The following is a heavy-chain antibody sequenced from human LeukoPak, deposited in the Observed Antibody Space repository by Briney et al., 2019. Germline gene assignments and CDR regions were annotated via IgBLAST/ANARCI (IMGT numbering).Heavy chain of an antibody. CDR3: AREGNWFDP. J-gene: IGHJ5*02. V-gene: IGHV3-20*04. CDR2: LTWNGGST. Sequence: PGGSLRLSCAASGFTFGDFGMSWVRQVPGKGLEWVSGLTWNGGSTGYADSVKGRFTISRDNAKNSLYLQMNSLRSDDTAVYYCAREGNWFDPWGQGTLVTVSS. CDR1: GFTFGDFG.